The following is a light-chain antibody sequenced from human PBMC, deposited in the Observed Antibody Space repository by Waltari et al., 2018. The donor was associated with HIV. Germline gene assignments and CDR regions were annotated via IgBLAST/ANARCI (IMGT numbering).Light chain of an antibody. CDR3: QSYDRSLSASVV. Sequence: QSVLTQPPSVSGAPGQRVTISCTGGSSNIGADSDVHWYQQIPGTAPKLLIPGNKNRPSGVPDRFSASKSGTSASLAITGLQAEDEADYFCQSYDRSLSASVVFGGGTKLTVL. J-gene: IGLJ2*01. CDR2: GNK. CDR1: SSNIGADSD. V-gene: IGLV1-40*01.